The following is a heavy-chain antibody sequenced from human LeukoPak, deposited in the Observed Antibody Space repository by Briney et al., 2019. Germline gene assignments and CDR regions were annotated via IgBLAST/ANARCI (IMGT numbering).Heavy chain of an antibody. CDR1: GFTFSSYS. D-gene: IGHD2-21*01. Sequence: GGSLSLSCAASGFTFSSYSMNWVRQAPGKGLEWVSYISSSSSTIYYADPVKGRFSISRDNAKNSLYLQMNSLRAEDTAVYYCARDPCGGDCYEHWGQGTLVTVSS. V-gene: IGHV3-48*01. CDR3: ARDPCGGDCYEH. J-gene: IGHJ1*01. CDR2: ISSSSSTI.